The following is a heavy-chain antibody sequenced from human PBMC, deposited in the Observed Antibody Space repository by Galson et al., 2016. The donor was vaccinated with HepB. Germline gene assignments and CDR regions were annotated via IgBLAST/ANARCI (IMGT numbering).Heavy chain of an antibody. V-gene: IGHV3-48*04. D-gene: IGHD2-21*01. Sequence: SLRLSCAASGFTFGSYAMTWVRQAPGKGLEWVSYISSSGSTIYYADSVKGRFTISRDNAKNSVYLQMNSLRAEDTAVYYCARDYILWGFDYWGQGTLVTVSS. CDR2: ISSSGSTI. CDR3: ARDYILWGFDY. CDR1: GFTFGSYA. J-gene: IGHJ4*02.